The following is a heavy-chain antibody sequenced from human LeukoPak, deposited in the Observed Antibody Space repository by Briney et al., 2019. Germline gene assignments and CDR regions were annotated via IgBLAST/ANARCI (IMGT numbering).Heavy chain of an antibody. J-gene: IGHJ4*02. V-gene: IGHV3-30*18. D-gene: IGHD3-10*01. CDR2: ISYDGSNK. Sequence: PGRSPRLSCAASGFTFSSYDMHWVRQAPGKGLEWVAVISYDGSNKYYADSVKGRFTISRDNSKNTLYLQMNSLRAEDSAVYYCAKDYYSGSGSYCFDYWGQGTLVTVSS. CDR1: GFTFSSYD. CDR3: AKDYYSGSGSYCFDY.